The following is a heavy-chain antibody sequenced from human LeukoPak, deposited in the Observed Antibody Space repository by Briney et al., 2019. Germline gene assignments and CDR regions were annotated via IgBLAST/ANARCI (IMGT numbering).Heavy chain of an antibody. V-gene: IGHV4-34*01. CDR3: ARFPFMVRGVIAHMDV. D-gene: IGHD3-10*01. J-gene: IGHJ6*03. Sequence: PSETLSLTCAVYGGSFSGYYWSWIRQPPGKGLEWIGEINHSGSTNYNPSLKSRVTISVDTSKNQFSLKLSSVTAADTAVYYCARFPFMVRGVIAHMDVWGKGTTVTISS. CDR2: INHSGST. CDR1: GGSFSGYY.